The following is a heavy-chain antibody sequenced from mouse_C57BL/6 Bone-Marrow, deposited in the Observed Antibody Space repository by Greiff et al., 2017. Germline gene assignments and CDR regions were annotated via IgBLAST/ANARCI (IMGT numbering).Heavy chain of an antibody. D-gene: IGHD4-1*01. CDR3: ARRGKLGFAY. Sequence: EVKVVESGGDLVKPGGSLKLSCAASGFTFSSYGMSWVRQTPDKRLEWVATISSGGSYTYYPASVKGRFTISRDNAKNTLYLQMSSLKSEDTAMYYCARRGKLGFAYWGQGTLVTVSA. J-gene: IGHJ3*01. CDR1: GFTFSSYG. CDR2: ISSGGSYT. V-gene: IGHV5-6*02.